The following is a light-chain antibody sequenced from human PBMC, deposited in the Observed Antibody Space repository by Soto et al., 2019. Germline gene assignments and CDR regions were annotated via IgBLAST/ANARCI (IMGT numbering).Light chain of an antibody. Sequence: DIQMTHSPSTLSASVGDRVTITCRASQSIGSSLAWYQQKRGKGPKLLIYDASMLESGVPSRFSGSGFGTEFALTISSLQPDDFATFYCQQYNSYGTLGQGTKLEIK. CDR2: DAS. J-gene: IGKJ2*01. CDR3: QQYNSYGT. V-gene: IGKV1-5*01. CDR1: QSIGSS.